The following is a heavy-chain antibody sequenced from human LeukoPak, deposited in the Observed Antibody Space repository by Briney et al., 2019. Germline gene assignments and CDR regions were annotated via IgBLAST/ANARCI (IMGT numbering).Heavy chain of an antibody. CDR2: IYTSGST. J-gene: IGHJ4*02. CDR1: GGSISSGSYY. Sequence: SQTLSLTCTVSGGSISSGSYYWSWIRQPAGKGLEWIGRIYTSGSTNYNPSLKSRVTISVDTYKNQFSLKLSSVTAADTAVYYCARDDPLGYWGQGTLVTVSS. V-gene: IGHV4-61*02. CDR3: ARDDPLGY.